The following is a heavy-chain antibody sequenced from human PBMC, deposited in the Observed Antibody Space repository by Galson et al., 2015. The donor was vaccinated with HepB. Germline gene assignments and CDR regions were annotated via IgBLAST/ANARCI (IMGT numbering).Heavy chain of an antibody. CDR2: IWFDGSNK. D-gene: IGHD1-1*01. Sequence: SLRLSCAASGFTFSSYGMHWVRQAPGKGLEWVAVIWFDGSNKYYGDSVKGRFTISRDTSKSTLYLQMNSLRVEDTAVYYCVRASGSLDFDDWGQGTLVTVSS. CDR3: VRASGSLDFDD. J-gene: IGHJ4*02. V-gene: IGHV3-33*01. CDR1: GFTFSSYG.